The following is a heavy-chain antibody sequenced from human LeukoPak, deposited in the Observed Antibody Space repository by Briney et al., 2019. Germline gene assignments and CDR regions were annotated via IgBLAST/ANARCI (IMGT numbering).Heavy chain of an antibody. CDR1: GDTFTSYY. CDR3: ARGRHYYDSSDYYYEGDAFDI. CDR2: INPSGGST. D-gene: IGHD3-22*01. J-gene: IGHJ3*02. V-gene: IGHV1-46*01. Sequence: ASVRVSCKASGDTFTSYYMHCVRQAPGQGLEWVGIINPSGGSTSYAQKFQGRVTMTRDMSTSTVYMELSSLRSEDTAVYYCARGRHYYDSSDYYYEGDAFDIWGQGTMVTVSS.